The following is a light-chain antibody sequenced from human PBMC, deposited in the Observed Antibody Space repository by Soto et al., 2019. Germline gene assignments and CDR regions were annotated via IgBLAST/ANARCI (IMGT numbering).Light chain of an antibody. CDR1: SSNIGGNT. J-gene: IGLJ2*01. Sequence: QSVLTQPPSASGTPGQRVTISCSGSSSNIGGNTVNWYQQFPGTAPKLLINTNNQRPSGVPARFSGSKSGTSASLAISGLQSEDEADYYGAGWYDSLNGVVFGGGTKLTVL. CDR2: TNN. V-gene: IGLV1-44*01. CDR3: AGWYDSLNGVV.